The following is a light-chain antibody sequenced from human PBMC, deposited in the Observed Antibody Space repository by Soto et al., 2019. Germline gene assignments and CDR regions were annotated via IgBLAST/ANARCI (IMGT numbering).Light chain of an antibody. CDR2: AAS. J-gene: IGKJ2*01. CDR1: QSISSY. CDR3: QQSYSSVT. V-gene: IGKV1-39*01. Sequence: DIQMTQSPSSLSASVGDRVTITCRASQSISSYLNWYQQKPGKAPKILIYAASSLQSGVPSRFSGSGSGTDFTLTISSLQPEDFATYYCQQSYSSVTFGQGTKLELK.